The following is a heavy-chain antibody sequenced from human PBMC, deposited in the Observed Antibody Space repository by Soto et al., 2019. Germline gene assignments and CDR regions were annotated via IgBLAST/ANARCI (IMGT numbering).Heavy chain of an antibody. V-gene: IGHV4-59*01. CDR3: ARPRNYETHDAFDI. CDR1: GGSISSYY. J-gene: IGHJ3*02. D-gene: IGHD1-7*01. Sequence: KPSETLSLTCTVSGGSISSYYGSWIRQPPGKGLEWIGYIYYSGSTNYNPSLKSRVTISVDTSKNQFSLKLSSVTAADTAVYYCARPRNYETHDAFDIWGQGTMVTVSS. CDR2: IYYSGST.